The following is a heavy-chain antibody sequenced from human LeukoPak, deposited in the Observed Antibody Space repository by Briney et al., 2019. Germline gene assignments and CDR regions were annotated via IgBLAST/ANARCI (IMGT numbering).Heavy chain of an antibody. V-gene: IGHV3-48*01. Sequence: GGSLRLSCAASGFTFSSYSMNWVRQAPGKGLEWVSYMRSSSSTIYYADSVKGRFTISRDNAKNSLYLQMNSLRAEDTAVYYCAKDHGELPNSFDYWGRGTLVTVSS. CDR3: AKDHGELPNSFDY. CDR2: MRSSSSTI. J-gene: IGHJ4*02. CDR1: GFTFSSYS. D-gene: IGHD3-10*01.